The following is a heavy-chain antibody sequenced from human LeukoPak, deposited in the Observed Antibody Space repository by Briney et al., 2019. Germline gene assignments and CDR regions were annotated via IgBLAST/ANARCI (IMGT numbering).Heavy chain of an antibody. CDR3: AKDSADMVRGVTSFDY. CDR2: IRYDGTNK. Sequence: GGSLRLSCAASGFTFSNYGMSWVRQAPGKGLEWVAFIRYDGTNKYHADSVKGRFTISRDNSKNTLYLQMNSLRTEDTAVYYCAKDSADMVRGVTSFDYWGQGTLVTVSS. V-gene: IGHV3-30*02. CDR1: GFTFSNYG. J-gene: IGHJ4*02. D-gene: IGHD3-10*01.